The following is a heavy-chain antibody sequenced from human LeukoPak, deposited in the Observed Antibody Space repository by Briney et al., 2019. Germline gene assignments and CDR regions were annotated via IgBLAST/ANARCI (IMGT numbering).Heavy chain of an antibody. CDR2: ISGSGGST. D-gene: IGHD6-19*01. Sequence: GGSLRLSCAASGFTFSSYAMSWVRQAPGKGLEWVSAISGSGGSTYYADSVKGRFTISRDNAKNSLYLQMNSLRAEDTAVYYCAVLHIAVAGTEPLFDYWGQGTLVTVSS. J-gene: IGHJ4*02. V-gene: IGHV3-23*01. CDR3: AVLHIAVAGTEPLFDY. CDR1: GFTFSSYA.